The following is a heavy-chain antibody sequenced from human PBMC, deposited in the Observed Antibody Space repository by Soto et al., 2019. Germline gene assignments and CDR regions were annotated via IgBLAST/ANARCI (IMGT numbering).Heavy chain of an antibody. CDR1: GFTFSSYA. Sequence: EVQLLESGGGLVQPGGSLRLSCAAFGFTFSSYAMSWVRQAPGKGLEWVSAISGSGGSTYYADSVKGRFTISRDNSKNTLYLQMNSLRAEDTAVYYCAKALQYLYYYYYGMDVWGQGTTVTVSS. D-gene: IGHD4-4*01. CDR2: ISGSGGST. V-gene: IGHV3-23*01. CDR3: AKALQYLYYYYYGMDV. J-gene: IGHJ6*02.